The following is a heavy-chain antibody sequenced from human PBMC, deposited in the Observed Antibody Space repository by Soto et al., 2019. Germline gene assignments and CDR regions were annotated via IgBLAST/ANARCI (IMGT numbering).Heavy chain of an antibody. CDR1: GGTFSSYT. CDR3: AFWSGYSGVDY. J-gene: IGHJ4*02. V-gene: IGHV1-69*02. Sequence: QVQLVQSGAEVKKPGSSVKVSCKASGGTFSSYTISWVRQAPGQGLEWMGRIIPILGIANYAKKFQGRVTITADKSTSTAYLELSSLRSEDTAVYYCAFWSGYSGVDYWGQGTLVTVSS. CDR2: IIPILGIA. D-gene: IGHD3-3*01.